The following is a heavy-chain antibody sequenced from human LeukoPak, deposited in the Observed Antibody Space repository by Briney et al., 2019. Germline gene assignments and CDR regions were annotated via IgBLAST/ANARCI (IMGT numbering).Heavy chain of an antibody. CDR2: INHSGSA. Sequence: SETLSLTCAVYGGSFSGYYWSWIRQPPGKGLEWIGEINHSGSANYNPSLKSRVTISVDTSKNQFSLKLSSVTAADTAVYNCARNCGGDCGAFDIWGQGTMVTVSS. CDR3: ARNCGGDCGAFDI. D-gene: IGHD2-21*02. CDR1: GGSFSGYY. V-gene: IGHV4-34*01. J-gene: IGHJ3*02.